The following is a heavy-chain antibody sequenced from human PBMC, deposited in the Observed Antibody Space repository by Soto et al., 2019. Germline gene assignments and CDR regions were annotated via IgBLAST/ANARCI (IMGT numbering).Heavy chain of an antibody. CDR2: ISGSAAST. V-gene: IGHV3-23*01. Sequence: GGSLRLSCAASGFTFSNYSMSWVRQAPGRRLEWVSGISGSAASTYYADSVKGRFTISRDNSKNTLYLQMNSLRAEDTAVYYCAKDRVTTSGWFDPWGQGTLVTVS. D-gene: IGHD4-17*01. J-gene: IGHJ5*02. CDR3: AKDRVTTSGWFDP. CDR1: GFTFSNYS.